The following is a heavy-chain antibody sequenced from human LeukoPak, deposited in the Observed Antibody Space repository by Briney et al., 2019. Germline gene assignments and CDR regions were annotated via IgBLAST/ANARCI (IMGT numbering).Heavy chain of an antibody. CDR2: ICTSGTI. D-gene: IGHD6-6*01. Sequence: SETLPLTCTVSGDSISSCYWSWIRQPAEKGLEWIGRICTSGTINYNPSLKNRVTMSVDTSKNQFSLKLTSVTAADTAVYYCARDRDYSNSLDCWGQGTLVTVSS. CDR1: GDSISSCY. CDR3: ARDRDYSNSLDC. V-gene: IGHV4-4*07. J-gene: IGHJ4*02.